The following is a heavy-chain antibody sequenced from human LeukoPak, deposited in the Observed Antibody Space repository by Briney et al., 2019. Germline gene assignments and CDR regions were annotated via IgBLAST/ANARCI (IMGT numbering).Heavy chain of an antibody. J-gene: IGHJ2*01. CDR3: ANSGRPDFDL. CDR1: GFTFSIYS. D-gene: IGHD5-12*01. CDR2: ISSSSGYI. Sequence: GGSLRLSRAASGFTFSIYSMNWVRHAPGEGLEWVSSISSSSGYIYYADSVKGRFTISRDNAKNSLYLQMNSLRAEDTAVYYCANSGRPDFDLWGRGTLVTVSS. V-gene: IGHV3-21*01.